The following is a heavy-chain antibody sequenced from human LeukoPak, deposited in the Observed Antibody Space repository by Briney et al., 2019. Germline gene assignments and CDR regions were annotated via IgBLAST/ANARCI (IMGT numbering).Heavy chain of an antibody. Sequence: PGGSLRLSCAASEFSFRSYEMNWVRQAPGKGLEWVSYISSSGSTIYYADSVKGRFTVSRDNAKNSLYLQMNSLRVEDTAVYYCARDSPILRGVTGYWGQGTLVIVSS. D-gene: IGHD3-10*01. CDR1: EFSFRSYE. J-gene: IGHJ4*02. CDR2: ISSSGSTI. V-gene: IGHV3-48*03. CDR3: ARDSPILRGVTGY.